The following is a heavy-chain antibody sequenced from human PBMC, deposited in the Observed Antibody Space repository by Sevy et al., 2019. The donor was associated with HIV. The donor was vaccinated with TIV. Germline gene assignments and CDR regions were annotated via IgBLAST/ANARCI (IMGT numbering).Heavy chain of an antibody. Sequence: GGSLRLSCAASGFTFSSYGMHWVRQAPGKGLEWVAFIRYDGSNKYYADSVKGRFTISRDNSKNTLYLQMNSLRAEDTAVYYCAKDWGYSSSRVYYNYYMDVWGKGTTVTVSS. D-gene: IGHD6-13*01. J-gene: IGHJ6*03. CDR2: IRYDGSNK. CDR3: AKDWGYSSSRVYYNYYMDV. CDR1: GFTFSSYG. V-gene: IGHV3-30*02.